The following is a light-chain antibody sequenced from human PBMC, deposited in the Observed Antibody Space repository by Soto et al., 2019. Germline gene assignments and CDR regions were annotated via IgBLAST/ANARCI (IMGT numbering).Light chain of an antibody. V-gene: IGLV2-18*02. Sequence: QSALTQPPSVSASPGQSVTISCTGTSGDVGSYDRVSWYQQPPGTAPKLMIYEVSNRPSGVPDRFSGSKSGNTASLTISGLQAEDEADYFCASYTTSSAVVVFGGGTKLTVL. CDR3: ASYTTSSAVVV. CDR1: SGDVGSYDR. CDR2: EVS. J-gene: IGLJ2*01.